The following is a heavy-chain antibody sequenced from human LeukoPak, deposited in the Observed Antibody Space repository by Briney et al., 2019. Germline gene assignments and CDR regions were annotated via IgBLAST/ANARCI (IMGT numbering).Heavy chain of an antibody. CDR2: ISPNGGDT. D-gene: IGHD6-6*01. Sequence: ASAKISCKASGGTFSSYAISWVRQGPGQRVEWIGWISPNGGDTNYAQKFQGRVTMTRDTSINTAYMELSRLRSDDTAVYYCARSNIATRRGDNWFDPWGQGTLVTVSS. V-gene: IGHV1-2*02. CDR1: GGTFSSYA. J-gene: IGHJ5*02. CDR3: ARSNIATRRGDNWFDP.